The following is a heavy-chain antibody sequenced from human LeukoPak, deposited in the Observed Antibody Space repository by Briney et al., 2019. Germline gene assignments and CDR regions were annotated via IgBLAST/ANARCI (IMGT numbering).Heavy chain of an antibody. J-gene: IGHJ4*02. CDR1: GFTFSSYS. Sequence: PGGSLRLSCAASGFTFSSYSMNWVRQAPGKGLEWVSSISSSSSYIYYADSVKGRFTISRDNAKNSLYLQMNSLRAEDTAVYYCARDQHNYGDLGESDYWGQGTLVTVSS. CDR3: ARDQHNYGDLGESDY. V-gene: IGHV3-21*04. CDR2: ISSSSSYI. D-gene: IGHD4-17*01.